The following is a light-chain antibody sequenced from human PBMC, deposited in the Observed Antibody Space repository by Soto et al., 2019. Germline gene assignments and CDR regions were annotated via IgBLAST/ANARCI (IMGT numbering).Light chain of an antibody. CDR2: DVT. Sequence: QSVLTQPASVSGSPGQSITISCTGTRGDIGTFNYVSWYQLHPGKAPKLVIFDVTSRPSGVSSRFSGSKSGNTASLSISELQAEDEGDYYCASYSTGDTLYVFGSGTKLTVL. V-gene: IGLV2-14*01. CDR1: RGDIGTFNY. CDR3: ASYSTGDTLYV. J-gene: IGLJ1*01.